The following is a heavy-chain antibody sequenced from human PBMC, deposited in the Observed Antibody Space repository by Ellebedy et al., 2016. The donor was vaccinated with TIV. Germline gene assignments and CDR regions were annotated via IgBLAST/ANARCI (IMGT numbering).Heavy chain of an antibody. CDR3: ARDSGGWYFDL. D-gene: IGHD3-10*01. J-gene: IGHJ2*01. CDR2: ISSSDTTI. CDR1: GFTFSRYW. V-gene: IGHV3-48*04. Sequence: GESLKISCAASGFTFSRYWMSWVRQAPGKGLEWVSYISSSDTTIYYADSVKGRFTISRDNAKNSLYLQMNSLRAEDTAVYYCARDSGGWYFDLWGRGTLLTVSS.